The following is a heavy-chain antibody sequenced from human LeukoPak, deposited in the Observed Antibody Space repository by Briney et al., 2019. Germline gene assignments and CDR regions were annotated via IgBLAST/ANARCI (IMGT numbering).Heavy chain of an antibody. CDR2: ISAYNGNT. CDR1: SYTLTNYG. V-gene: IGHV1-18*01. CDR3: ARDQDPGAFDI. J-gene: IGHJ3*02. Sequence: ASVKVSCKASSYTLTNYGVSWVRQAPGQGLEWMGWISAYNGNTNYAQNLQGRVTMTTDTSTNTAYMELRSLRSDDTAVYYCARDQDPGAFDIWGQGTMVTVSS.